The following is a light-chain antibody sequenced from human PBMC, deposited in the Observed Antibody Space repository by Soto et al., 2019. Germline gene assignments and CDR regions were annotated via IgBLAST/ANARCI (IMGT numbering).Light chain of an antibody. J-gene: IGKJ5*01. Sequence: DILMTQSPSSLSASVGDRVTIACRASQSISNYLNWYQQKSGKDPKLLIYAASSLQIGVPSRFIGSGSGTDYNLTISSLQPEDFATYYCQQSYSTPITFGQGTRLAIK. CDR3: QQSYSTPIT. V-gene: IGKV1-39*01. CDR1: QSISNY. CDR2: AAS.